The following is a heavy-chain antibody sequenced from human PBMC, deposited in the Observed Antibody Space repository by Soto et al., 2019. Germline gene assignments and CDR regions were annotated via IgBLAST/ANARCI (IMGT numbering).Heavy chain of an antibody. V-gene: IGHV1-18*01. Sequence: ASVKVSCKASGYTFTDFGISWVRQAPGQGLEWMAWISPYNGDTNYAQKFQGRVTLTTDTSTSTAYMDLRSLRSDDTAVYYCARDNMGGSNWPKFDFWGQGALVTVSS. CDR2: ISPYNGDT. J-gene: IGHJ4*02. CDR1: GYTFTDFG. CDR3: ARDNMGGSNWPKFDF. D-gene: IGHD6-13*01.